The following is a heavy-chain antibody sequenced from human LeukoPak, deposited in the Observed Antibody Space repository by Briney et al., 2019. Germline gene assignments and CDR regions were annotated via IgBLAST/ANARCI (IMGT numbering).Heavy chain of an antibody. CDR3: ARDTTLVGVKPGYYYYGMDV. V-gene: IGHV4-4*07. CDR1: GGSISSYY. J-gene: IGHJ6*02. D-gene: IGHD1-26*01. Sequence: SETLSLTCTVSGGSISSYYWSWIRQPAGKGLEWIGRIYTSGSTNYNPSLKSRVTMSVDTSKNQFSLKLSSVTAADTAVYYCARDTTLVGVKPGYYYYGMDVWGQGTTVTVSS. CDR2: IYTSGST.